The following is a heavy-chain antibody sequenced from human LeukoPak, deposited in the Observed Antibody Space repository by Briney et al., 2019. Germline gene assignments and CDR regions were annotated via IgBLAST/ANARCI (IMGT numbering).Heavy chain of an antibody. D-gene: IGHD3-22*01. CDR1: GFTFSSYG. Sequence: GGSLRLSCAASGFTFSSYGMHWVRQAPGKGLEWVAFIRYDGSNKYYADSVKGRFTISRDNSKNTLYLQMNSLRAEDTAVYYCAKDWYYYDSSGYDYWGQGTLVTVSS. CDR2: IRYDGSNK. J-gene: IGHJ4*02. V-gene: IGHV3-30*02. CDR3: AKDWYYYDSSGYDY.